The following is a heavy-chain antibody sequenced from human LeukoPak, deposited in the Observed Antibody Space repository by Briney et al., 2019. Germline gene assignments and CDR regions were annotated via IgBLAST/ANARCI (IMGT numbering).Heavy chain of an antibody. CDR2: ITWNGGIT. Sequence: GGSLRLSCAASGFPFDNYGMAWVRQAPGKGLEWVSGITWNGGITAYADSVKGRFTISRDNAKNSLYLQMNSLRAEDTALYYCARDGPVAGVELDQWGQGTLVTVSS. J-gene: IGHJ4*02. D-gene: IGHD6-19*01. CDR1: GFPFDNYG. V-gene: IGHV3-20*04. CDR3: ARDGPVAGVELDQ.